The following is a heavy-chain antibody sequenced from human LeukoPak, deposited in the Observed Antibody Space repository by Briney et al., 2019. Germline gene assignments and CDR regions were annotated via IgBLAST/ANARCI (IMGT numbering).Heavy chain of an antibody. Sequence: GGSLRLSCAASGFTFSSYGMHWVRQAPGKGLEWVAVISYDGSNRYYADSVKGRFTISRDNSKNTLYLQMNSLRAEDTAVYYCAKLHYGANSGGRYGMDVWGQGTTVTVSS. CDR1: GFTFSSYG. CDR3: AKLHYGANSGGRYGMDV. V-gene: IGHV3-30*18. J-gene: IGHJ6*02. D-gene: IGHD4-23*01. CDR2: ISYDGSNR.